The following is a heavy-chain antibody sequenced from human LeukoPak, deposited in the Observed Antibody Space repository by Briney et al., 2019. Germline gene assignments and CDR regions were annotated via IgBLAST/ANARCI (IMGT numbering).Heavy chain of an antibody. V-gene: IGHV1-46*01. D-gene: IGHD6-19*01. Sequence: ASVKVSCKASGYTFTSNYIHWVRQAPGQGLEWMGMIYPRDGSTNYAQKLQGRVTMTTDTSTSTAYMELRSLRSDDTAVYYCARDYSSGWPNFDYWGQGTLVTVSS. CDR2: IYPRDGST. CDR1: GYTFTSNY. CDR3: ARDYSSGWPNFDY. J-gene: IGHJ4*02.